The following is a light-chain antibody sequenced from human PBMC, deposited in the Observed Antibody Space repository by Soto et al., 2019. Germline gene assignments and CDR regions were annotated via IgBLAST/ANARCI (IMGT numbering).Light chain of an antibody. CDR2: EVS. CDR3: SSYTSNSTVL. CDR1: SSDVGGYNS. Sequence: QSALTQPASVSGSPGQSITISCTGTSSDVGGYNSVSWYQQHPGKVPKLMVFEVSDRPPGVSNRFSGSKSGNTASLTISGVQPEDEGHYYCSSYTSNSTVLFGGGTKLTVL. V-gene: IGLV2-14*01. J-gene: IGLJ3*02.